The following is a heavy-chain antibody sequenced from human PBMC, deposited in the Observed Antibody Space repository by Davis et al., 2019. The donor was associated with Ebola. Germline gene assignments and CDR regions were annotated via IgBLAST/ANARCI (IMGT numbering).Heavy chain of an antibody. CDR1: GFTFSSYS. V-gene: IGHV4-34*01. D-gene: IGHD5-24*01. Sequence: ESLKISCAASGFTFSSYSMNWVRQAPGKGLEWIGEINHSGSTNYNPSLKSRVTISVDTSKNQFSLKLSSVTAADTAVYYCARHRRAWLNYGMDVWGQGTTVTVSS. CDR2: INHSGST. J-gene: IGHJ6*02. CDR3: ARHRRAWLNYGMDV.